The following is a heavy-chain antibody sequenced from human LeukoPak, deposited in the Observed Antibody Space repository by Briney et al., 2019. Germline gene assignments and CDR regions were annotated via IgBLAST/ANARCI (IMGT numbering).Heavy chain of an antibody. Sequence: SETLSLTCAVYGGSFSGYYWSWVRQPPGKGLEWIGEINHSGSTNYNPALKSRVTISVDTSKNQFSLKLSSVTAADTAVYYCARGPRARADYWGQGTLVTVPS. CDR1: GGSFSGYY. CDR2: INHSGST. J-gene: IGHJ4*02. CDR3: ARGPRARADY. V-gene: IGHV4-34*01.